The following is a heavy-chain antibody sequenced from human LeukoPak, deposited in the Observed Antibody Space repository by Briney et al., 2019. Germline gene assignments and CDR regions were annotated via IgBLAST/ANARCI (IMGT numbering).Heavy chain of an antibody. CDR2: IKQDGSEK. J-gene: IGHJ2*01. Sequence: GESLKISCAASAFTFSSYWMTWVRQAPGKGLEWVANIKQDGSEKYYVASVKGRFTISRDNAKNSLYLQMNSLRAEDTAVYYCARQYWYFGLWGRGTLVTVSS. V-gene: IGHV3-7*01. CDR3: ARQYWYFGL. CDR1: AFTFSSYW.